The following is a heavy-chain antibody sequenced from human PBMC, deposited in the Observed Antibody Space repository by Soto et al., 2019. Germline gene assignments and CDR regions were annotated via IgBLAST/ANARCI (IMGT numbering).Heavy chain of an antibody. V-gene: IGHV1-24*01. D-gene: IGHD3-3*01. Sequence: ASVKVSCKVSGYTLTELSMHWVRQAPGKGLEWMGGFDPEDGETIYAQKFQGRVTMTEDTSTDTAYMELSSLRSEDTAVYYCATDLGSGYYRTMRSWGQGTLVTVSS. J-gene: IGHJ5*02. CDR1: GYTLTELS. CDR2: FDPEDGET. CDR3: ATDLGSGYYRTMRS.